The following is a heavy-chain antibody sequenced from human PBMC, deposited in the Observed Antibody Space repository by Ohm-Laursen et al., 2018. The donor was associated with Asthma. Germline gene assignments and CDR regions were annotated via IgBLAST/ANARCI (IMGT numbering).Heavy chain of an antibody. V-gene: IGHV3-48*01. Sequence: SLRLSCAASGFTFSSYSMNWVRQAPGKGLEWVSYISSSSSTIYYADSVKGRFTISRDNAKNSLYLQMNSLRAEDTAVYYCARDGYCSGGSCYQLYFDYWGQGTLVTVSS. CDR3: ARDGYCSGGSCYQLYFDY. CDR2: ISSSSSTI. CDR1: GFTFSSYS. D-gene: IGHD2-15*01. J-gene: IGHJ4*02.